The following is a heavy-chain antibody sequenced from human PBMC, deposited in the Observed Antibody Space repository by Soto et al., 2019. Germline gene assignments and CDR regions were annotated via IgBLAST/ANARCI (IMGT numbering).Heavy chain of an antibody. V-gene: IGHV3-23*01. J-gene: IGHJ4*02. CDR1: GFTFSSYS. CDR2: FRTSGDGGTT. CDR3: AKKVNSGPGSQYFDY. D-gene: IGHD3-10*01. Sequence: GGSLRLSCAASGFTFSSYSMSWVRQAPGKGLEWVSGFRTSGDGGTTYYADSVKGRFTISRDNSKNMLFLQMNSLRAEDTAIYYCAKKVNSGPGSQYFDYWGQGTLVTAPQ.